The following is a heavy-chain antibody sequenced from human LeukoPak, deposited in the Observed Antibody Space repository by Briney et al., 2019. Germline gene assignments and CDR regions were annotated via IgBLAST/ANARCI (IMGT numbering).Heavy chain of an antibody. Sequence: ASVTVSCKASGGTFSSYAISWVRQAPGQGLEWMGGIIPIFGTANYAQKFQGRVTITADESTSTAYMELSSLRSEDTAVYYCAAGVITFGGVIVSLGFDYWGQGTLVTVSS. J-gene: IGHJ4*02. D-gene: IGHD3-16*02. CDR3: AAGVITFGGVIVSLGFDY. CDR1: GGTFSSYA. CDR2: IIPIFGTA. V-gene: IGHV1-69*13.